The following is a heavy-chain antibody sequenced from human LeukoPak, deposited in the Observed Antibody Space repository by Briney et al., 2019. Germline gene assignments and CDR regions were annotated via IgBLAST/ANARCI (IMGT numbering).Heavy chain of an antibody. Sequence: SETLSLTCTVSGGSVSSSSQYWGWIRQPPGQGLEWIGSVYDNENTHYNPSLRSRVTISVDTSKNQFSLKLSSVTAADTAVYYCARRVGITTDNRFDPWGQGTLVTVSS. CDR1: GGSVSSSSQY. CDR3: ARRVGITTDNRFDP. CDR2: VYDNENT. D-gene: IGHD1-1*01. V-gene: IGHV4-39*07. J-gene: IGHJ5*02.